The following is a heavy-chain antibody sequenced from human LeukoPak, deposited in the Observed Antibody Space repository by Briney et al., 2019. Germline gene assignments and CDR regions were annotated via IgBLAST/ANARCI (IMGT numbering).Heavy chain of an antibody. CDR1: GYTLTSYG. D-gene: IGHD5-18*01. J-gene: IGHJ4*02. V-gene: IGHV1-18*01. CDR2: ISAYNGNT. CDR3: ARRASQGRSDKSWAWGIQPWPRELRDVGYLDY. Sequence: ASVKVSCRASGYTLTSYGLGWVRQAPGQGLEWMGWISAYNGNTNYEQKFQGRITMTTDTSTSTAYMELRSLTSDDTAVYYCARRASQGRSDKSWAWGIQPWPRELRDVGYLDYWGQGTLVTVSS.